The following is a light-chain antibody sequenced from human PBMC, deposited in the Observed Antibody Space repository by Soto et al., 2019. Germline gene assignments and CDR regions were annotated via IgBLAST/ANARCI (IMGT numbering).Light chain of an antibody. CDR1: QSVSSN. V-gene: IGKV3-15*01. J-gene: IGKJ1*01. Sequence: EIVMTQSPATLSVSPGERATLSCRASQSVSSNLAWYQQKPGQAPRLLIYGASTRATGIPARFSGSGSGTEFTLTISSLQSEDFAVYYCQHYNNWPGTFGKGTKVEIK. CDR3: QHYNNWPGT. CDR2: GAS.